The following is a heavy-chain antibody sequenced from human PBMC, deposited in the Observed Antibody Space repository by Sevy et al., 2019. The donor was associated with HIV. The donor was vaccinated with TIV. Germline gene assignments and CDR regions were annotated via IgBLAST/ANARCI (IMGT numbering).Heavy chain of an antibody. V-gene: IGHV3-21*01. D-gene: IGHD6-19*01. CDR2: ISSTSSYI. CDR3: ARDYNSGWRKFNLFDP. Sequence: GGSLRLSCAASGFTFSTYSMNWVRQAPGKGLEWVSSISSTSSYIDYAYSAKGRFTISRDNAKNSLYLQMNNLRAEDTAVYYCARDYNSGWRKFNLFDPWGQGTLVTVSS. CDR1: GFTFSTYS. J-gene: IGHJ5*02.